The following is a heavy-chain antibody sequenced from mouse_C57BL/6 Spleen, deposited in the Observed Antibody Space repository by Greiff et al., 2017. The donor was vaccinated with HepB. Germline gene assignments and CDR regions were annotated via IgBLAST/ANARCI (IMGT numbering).Heavy chain of an antibody. Sequence: QVQLKQSGAELMKPGASVKLSCKATGYTFTGYWIEWVKQRPGHGLEWIGEILPGSGSTNYNEKFKGKATFTADTSSNTAYMRLSSLTTEDSAIYYCAREGRDDPFAYWGQGTLVTVSA. CDR1: GYTFTGYW. CDR3: AREGRDDPFAY. J-gene: IGHJ3*01. V-gene: IGHV1-9*01. CDR2: ILPGSGST. D-gene: IGHD2-12*01.